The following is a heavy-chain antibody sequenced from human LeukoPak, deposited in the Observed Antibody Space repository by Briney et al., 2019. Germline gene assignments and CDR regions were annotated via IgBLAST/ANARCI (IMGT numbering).Heavy chain of an antibody. D-gene: IGHD3-22*01. CDR1: GGTFSSYA. V-gene: IGHV1-69*13. CDR3: ARSLNYDSTFDY. Sequence: ASVKVSCKASGGTFSSYAISWVQQAPGQGLEWMGGIIPIFGTANYAQKFQGRVTITADESTSTAYMELSSLRSEDTAVYYCARSLNYDSTFDYWGQGTLVTVSS. J-gene: IGHJ4*02. CDR2: IIPIFGTA.